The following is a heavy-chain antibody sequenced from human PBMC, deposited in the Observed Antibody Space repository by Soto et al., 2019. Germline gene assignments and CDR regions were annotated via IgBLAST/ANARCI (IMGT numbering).Heavy chain of an antibody. V-gene: IGHV3-49*03. D-gene: IGHD1-26*01. CDR3: TRGGESIYRGRYMGIDDFDI. J-gene: IGHJ3*02. CDR2: IRSKSYGGTT. CDR1: VVTFLDYS. Sequence: SXRLSGTSSVVTFLDYSMSWFRHAPGKGRELVTFIRSKSYGGTTEYAASVKVRFNISRDDSKSIAYLQMNSLKTEDTAVYYCTRGGESIYRGRYMGIDDFDIWGQGTMVNVS.